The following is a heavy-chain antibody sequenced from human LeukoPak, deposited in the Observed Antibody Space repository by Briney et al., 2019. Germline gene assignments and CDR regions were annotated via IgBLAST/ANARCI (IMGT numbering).Heavy chain of an antibody. V-gene: IGHV1-69*13. CDR3: ARGGYYYGSGSYLNAKLYYYYYYMDV. CDR1: GYTFTCYG. J-gene: IGHJ6*03. CDR2: IIPIFGTA. Sequence: SVKVSCKASGYTFTCYGISWVRQAPGQGLEWMGGIIPIFGTANYAQKFQGRVTITADESTSTAYMELSSLRSEDTAVYYCARGGYYYGSGSYLNAKLYYYYYYMDVWGKGTTVTISS. D-gene: IGHD3-10*01.